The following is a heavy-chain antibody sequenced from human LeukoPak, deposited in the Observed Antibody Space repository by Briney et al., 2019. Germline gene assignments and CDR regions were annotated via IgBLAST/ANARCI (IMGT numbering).Heavy chain of an antibody. J-gene: IGHJ2*01. CDR3: ASSGYDLDWYFDL. V-gene: IGHV3-21*01. CDR1: GFTFSTYT. CDR2: MSSSGDSI. D-gene: IGHD5-12*01. Sequence: GGSPRLSCAASGFTFSTYTINWVRQAPGKGLQWVSSMSSSGDSIHLADSVEGRFSISRDSANNSLYLQMNSLGAEDTAVYYCASSGYDLDWYFDLWGRGTLVTVSS.